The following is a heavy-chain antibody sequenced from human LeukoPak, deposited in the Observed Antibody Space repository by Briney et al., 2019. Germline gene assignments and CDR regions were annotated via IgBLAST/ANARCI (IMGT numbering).Heavy chain of an antibody. CDR1: GGTFSSYA. Sequence: SVKVSCKASGGTFSSYAISWVRQAPGQGLEWMGGFIPIFGTANYAQKFQGRVTITTDESTSTAYMELSSLRSEDTAVYYCARAIEVEMATISAFDIWGQGTMVTVSS. V-gene: IGHV1-69*05. CDR2: FIPIFGTA. CDR3: ARAIEVEMATISAFDI. D-gene: IGHD5-24*01. J-gene: IGHJ3*02.